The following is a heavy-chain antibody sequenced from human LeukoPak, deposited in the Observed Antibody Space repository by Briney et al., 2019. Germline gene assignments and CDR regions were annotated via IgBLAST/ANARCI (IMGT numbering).Heavy chain of an antibody. Sequence: GGSLRLSCAASGFTVSSNYMSWVRQAPGKGLEWVSVIYRGGSTYYADSVKGRFTISRDNAKNSLYLQMNSLRAEDTAVYYCARDAGTVTTGYYMDVWGKGTTVTVSS. CDR1: GFTVSSNY. D-gene: IGHD4-17*01. CDR3: ARDAGTVTTGYYMDV. V-gene: IGHV3-66*01. J-gene: IGHJ6*03. CDR2: IYRGGST.